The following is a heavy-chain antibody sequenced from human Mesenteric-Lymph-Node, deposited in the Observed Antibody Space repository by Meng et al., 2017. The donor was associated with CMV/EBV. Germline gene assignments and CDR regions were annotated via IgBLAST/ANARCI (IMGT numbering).Heavy chain of an antibody. CDR3: ARYRVWGTYRPYYFDN. J-gene: IGHJ4*02. D-gene: IGHD3-16*02. V-gene: IGHV4-59*03. CDR2: VRDTGVT. CDR1: GGSINNYY. Sequence: SETLSLTCTVAGGSINNYYWSRIRQLPGEGLEWIGYVRDTGVTSFNPSLESRVSISLDTSKNQFSLTLTSVTTADTAVYYCARYRVWGTYRPYYFDNWGQGRLVTVSS.